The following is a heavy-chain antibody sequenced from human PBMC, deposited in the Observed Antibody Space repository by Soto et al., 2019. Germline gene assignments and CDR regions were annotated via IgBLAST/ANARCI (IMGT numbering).Heavy chain of an antibody. Sequence: QVQLVQSGAEVKKPGSSVKVSCKASGGTFSSYAISWVRQAPGQGLEWMGGIIPIFGTANYAQKFQGRVTITADKSTSTAYMELSSLRSEDTVVYYCARDKIDDFWSGYPPRYWGQGTLVTVSS. CDR3: ARDKIDDFWSGYPPRY. J-gene: IGHJ4*02. CDR1: GGTFSSYA. D-gene: IGHD3-3*01. CDR2: IIPIFGTA. V-gene: IGHV1-69*06.